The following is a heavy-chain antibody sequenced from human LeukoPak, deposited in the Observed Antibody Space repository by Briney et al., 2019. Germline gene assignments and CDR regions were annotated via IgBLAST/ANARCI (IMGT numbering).Heavy chain of an antibody. CDR3: ARHDSNANGWYPLDY. J-gene: IGHJ4*02. CDR2: INHSGST. D-gene: IGHD6-19*01. CDR1: GGSFSDYY. Sequence: PSETLSLTCAVYGGSFSDYYWSWIRQPPGKGLEWIGEINHSGSTNYNPSLKSRVTISVDTSKNQFSLKLSSVTAADTAVYYCARHDSNANGWYPLDYWGQGTLVTVSS. V-gene: IGHV4-34*01.